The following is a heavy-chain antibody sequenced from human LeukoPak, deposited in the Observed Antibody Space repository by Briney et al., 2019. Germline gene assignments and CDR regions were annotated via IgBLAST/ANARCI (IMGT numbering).Heavy chain of an antibody. CDR1: GYTFTSYY. J-gene: IGHJ4*02. CDR3: ARAPEGELFPGNDY. V-gene: IGHV1-46*01. CDR2: INPSGGST. Sequence: ASVKVSCKASGYTFTSYYMHWVRQAPGQGLEWMGIINPSGGSTSYAQKFQGRVTMTRDMSTSTVYMELSRLRSDDTAVYYCARAPEGELFPGNDYWGQGTLVTVSS. D-gene: IGHD1-26*01.